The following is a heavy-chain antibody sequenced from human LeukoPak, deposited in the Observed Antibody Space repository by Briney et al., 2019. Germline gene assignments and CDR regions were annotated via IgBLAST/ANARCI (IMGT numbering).Heavy chain of an antibody. J-gene: IGHJ3*02. Sequence: SETLSLTCAVYGGSFSGYYWSWIRQPPGKGLEWIGEINHSGSPTYIPSLKSRITISVDTSKNQFSLKLSSVTAADTAVYYCARVAWELLSAFGIWGQGTVVTVSS. CDR2: INHSGSP. V-gene: IGHV4-34*01. CDR3: ARVAWELLSAFGI. D-gene: IGHD1-26*01. CDR1: GGSFSGYY.